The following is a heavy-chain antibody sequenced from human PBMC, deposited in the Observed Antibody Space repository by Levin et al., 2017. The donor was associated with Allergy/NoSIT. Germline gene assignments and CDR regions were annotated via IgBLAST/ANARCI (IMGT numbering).Heavy chain of an antibody. Sequence: GGSLRLSCAASGFTFSTYDMLWVRRSPGKGLEWVAAIGAAGDTYYRDSVRGRFTISRENAKNSLSLLMNSLEVGDSAVYFCARGGAASGFYHYAVDVWGQGTTVTVSS. CDR2: IGAAGDT. D-gene: IGHD6-13*01. V-gene: IGHV3-13*01. J-gene: IGHJ6*02. CDR3: ARGGAASGFYHYAVDV. CDR1: GFTFSTYD.